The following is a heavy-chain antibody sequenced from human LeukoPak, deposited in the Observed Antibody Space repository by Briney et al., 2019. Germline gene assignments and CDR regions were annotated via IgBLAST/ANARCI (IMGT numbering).Heavy chain of an antibody. J-gene: IGHJ3*02. CDR3: ARDTYGDYPSDI. CDR1: GFTVSSNY. CDR2: IYSGGST. Sequence: GGSLRFSCAASGFTVSSNYMSWVRQAPGKGLEWVSVIYSGGSTYYADSVKGRFTISRDNSKNTLYLQMNSLRAEDTAVYYCARDTYGDYPSDIWGQGTMVTVSS. V-gene: IGHV3-66*01. D-gene: IGHD4-17*01.